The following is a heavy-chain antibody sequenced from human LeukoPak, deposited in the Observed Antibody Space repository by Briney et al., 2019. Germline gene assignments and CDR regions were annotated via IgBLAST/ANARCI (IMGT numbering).Heavy chain of an antibody. CDR3: ARDLDSSTWYRGFDY. Sequence: GGSLRLSRAASGFTFSGFAMSWVRQAPGKGLEWVSSVSRFGDGTFYADSVRGRFTISRDNAKNSLYLQMDSLRAEGTAVYYCARDLDSSTWYRGFDYWGQGTLVTVSS. CDR2: VSRFGDGT. D-gene: IGHD6-13*01. J-gene: IGHJ4*02. CDR1: GFTFSGFA. V-gene: IGHV3-23*01.